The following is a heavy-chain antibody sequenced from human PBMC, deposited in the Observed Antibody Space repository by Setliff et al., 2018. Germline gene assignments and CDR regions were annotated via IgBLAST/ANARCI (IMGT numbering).Heavy chain of an antibody. V-gene: IGHV4-61*02. Sequence: SETLSLTCTVSGGSISSANYYWSWIRQPAGKGLEWIGRIYTHSGGSTIYNPSLASRVTISVDTSKNQFSLNLSSVTAADTAVYYCARLSGFLYVDVWGKGTTVTVSS. J-gene: IGHJ6*03. D-gene: IGHD3-3*01. CDR2: IYTHSGGST. CDR1: GGSISSANYY. CDR3: ARLSGFLYVDV.